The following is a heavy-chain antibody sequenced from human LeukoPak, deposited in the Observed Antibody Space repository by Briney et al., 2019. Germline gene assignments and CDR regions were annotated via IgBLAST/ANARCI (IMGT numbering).Heavy chain of an antibody. CDR2: ISYDGSNK. V-gene: IGHV3-30*18. D-gene: IGHD4-17*01. CDR3: AKPGDAGFYWYFDL. J-gene: IGHJ2*01. Sequence: GRSLRLSCAASGFTFSSYGMHWVRQAPGKGLEWVAVISYDGSNKYYADSVKGRFTISRDNSKNTLYLQMNSLRAEGTAVYYCAKPGDAGFYWYFDLWGRGTLVTVSS. CDR1: GFTFSSYG.